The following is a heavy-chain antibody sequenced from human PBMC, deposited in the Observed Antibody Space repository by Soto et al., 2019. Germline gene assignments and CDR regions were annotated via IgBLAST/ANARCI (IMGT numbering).Heavy chain of an antibody. J-gene: IGHJ4*02. CDR2: IYSGGST. CDR3: ARSDSSGWSNFDY. D-gene: IGHD6-19*01. V-gene: IGHV3-53*01. CDR1: GFIVSNSY. Sequence: EVQLVESGGDLIQPGGSLRLSCAASGFIVSNSYMSWVRQAPGKGLEWVSVIYSGGSTYYAGSVKGRFTISRDNPKNTLYLQMNSLRAEDTALYYCARSDSSGWSNFDYWGQGTLVTVSS.